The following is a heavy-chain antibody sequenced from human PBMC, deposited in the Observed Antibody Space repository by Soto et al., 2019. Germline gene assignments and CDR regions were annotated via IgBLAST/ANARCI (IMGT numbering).Heavy chain of an antibody. V-gene: IGHV4-59*08. J-gene: IGHJ6*03. CDR3: ARRYYYYMDV. Sequence: QVQLQESGPGLVKPSETLSLTCTVYGGSISSYYWSWIRQPPGKGLEWIGYIYYSGSTNYNPSLKSRVTISVDTSKNQFSLKLSSVTAADTAVYYCARRYYYYMDVWGKGTTVTVSS. CDR1: GGSISSYY. CDR2: IYYSGST.